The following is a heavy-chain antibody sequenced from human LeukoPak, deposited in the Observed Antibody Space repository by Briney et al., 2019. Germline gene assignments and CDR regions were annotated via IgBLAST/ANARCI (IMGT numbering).Heavy chain of an antibody. J-gene: IGHJ6*03. Sequence: GGSLRLSCAASGFTFSSYSMNWVRQAPGKGLEWVSSISSSSSYIYYADSVKGRFTISRDNAKKSLYLQMNGLRAEDTAEYYCARAYSESYGLGYYYMDVWGKGTTVTVSS. CDR3: ARAYSESYGLGYYYMDV. V-gene: IGHV3-21*01. CDR1: GFTFSSYS. CDR2: ISSSSSYI. D-gene: IGHD1-26*01.